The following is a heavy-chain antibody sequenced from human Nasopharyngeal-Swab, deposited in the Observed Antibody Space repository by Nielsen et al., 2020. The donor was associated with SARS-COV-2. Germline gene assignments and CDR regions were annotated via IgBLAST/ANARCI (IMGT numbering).Heavy chain of an antibody. CDR2: ISHNSGT. J-gene: IGHJ5*02. Sequence: SETLSLTCTVSGVSISSQYWSWIRQPPGKGLEWIGYISHNSGTNHNPSLKSRVTMFMDTSKNQFSLKLRSVTAADTAVYYCAKEGATGWFDPWGQGTLVTVSS. CDR1: GVSISSQY. V-gene: IGHV4-59*11. CDR3: AKEGATGWFDP.